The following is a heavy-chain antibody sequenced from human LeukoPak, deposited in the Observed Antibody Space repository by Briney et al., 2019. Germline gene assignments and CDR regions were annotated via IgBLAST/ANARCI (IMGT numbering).Heavy chain of an antibody. CDR2: IYYSGHT. CDR3: ARVRALSYYDSSGDLYYFQY. CDR1: GRSISNYY. V-gene: IGHV4-59*01. Sequence: PSETLSLTCTVSGRSISNYYWRWLRQPPGKGLVWIGFIYYSGHTAYNPSLKRRLTITVNTSNNKFSLQLISVTAADATVYYCARVRALSYYDSSGDLYYFQYWGQGTLVTVSS. D-gene: IGHD3-22*01. J-gene: IGHJ4*02.